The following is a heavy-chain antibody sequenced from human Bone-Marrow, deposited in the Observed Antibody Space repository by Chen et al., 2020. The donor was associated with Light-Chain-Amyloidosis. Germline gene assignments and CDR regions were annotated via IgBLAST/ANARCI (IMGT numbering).Heavy chain of an antibody. D-gene: IGHD5-12*01. Sequence: VQSGAEVKKPGESLKISCKGSGYSFTSYWIGWVRQMPGKGLEWMGVIYPDDSDARYSPSFEGQVTISADKSITTAYLQWRSLKASDTAMYYCARRRDGYNFDYWGQGTLVTVSS. J-gene: IGHJ4*02. V-gene: IGHV5-51*01. CDR2: IYPDDSDA. CDR1: GYSFTSYW. CDR3: ARRRDGYNFDY.